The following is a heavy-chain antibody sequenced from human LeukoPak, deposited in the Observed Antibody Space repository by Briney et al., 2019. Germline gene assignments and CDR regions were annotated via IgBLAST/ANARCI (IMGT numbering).Heavy chain of an antibody. CDR1: GYSFTSYW. CDR2: IDPSDSYS. J-gene: IGHJ4*02. CDR3: ARLSAVAGPYYFDY. D-gene: IGHD6-19*01. V-gene: IGHV5-10-1*01. Sequence: GESLKISCKASGYSFTSYWITWVRQMPGKGLEWMGRIDPSDSYSDYNPSFQGHVTISAEESISTTFLQWSSLKASDTAMYYCARLSAVAGPYYFDYWGQGTLVTVSS.